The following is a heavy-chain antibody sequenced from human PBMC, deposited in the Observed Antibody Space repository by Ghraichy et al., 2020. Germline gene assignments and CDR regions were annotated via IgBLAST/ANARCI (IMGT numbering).Heavy chain of an antibody. J-gene: IGHJ5*02. V-gene: IGHV3-7*03. CDR2: IKQDGSEK. Sequence: GGSLRLSCAASGFTFSSYWMSWVRQAPGKGLEWVANIKQDGSEKYYVDSVKGRFTISRDNAKNSLYLQMNSLRAEDTAVYYCAILLGRVAARPGWFDPWGQGTLVTVSS. CDR3: AILLGRVAARPGWFDP. D-gene: IGHD6-6*01. CDR1: GFTFSSYW.